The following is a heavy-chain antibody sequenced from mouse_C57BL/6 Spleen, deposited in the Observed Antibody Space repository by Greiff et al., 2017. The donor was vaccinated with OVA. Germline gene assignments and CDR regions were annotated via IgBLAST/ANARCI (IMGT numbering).Heavy chain of an antibody. V-gene: IGHV5-17*01. CDR3: ARRYYYAMDY. Sequence: EVQLVESGGGLVKPGGSLKLSCAASGFTFSDYGMHWVRQAPEKGLEWVAYISSGSSTIYYADTVKGRFTISRDNAKNTLCLQMTSLRSEDTAMYYCARRYYYAMDYWGQGTSVTVSS. J-gene: IGHJ4*01. CDR2: ISSGSSTI. CDR1: GFTFSDYG.